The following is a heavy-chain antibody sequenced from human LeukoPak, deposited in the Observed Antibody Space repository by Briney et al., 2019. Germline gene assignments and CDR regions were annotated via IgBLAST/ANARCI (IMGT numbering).Heavy chain of an antibody. CDR2: ISGSGGST. V-gene: IGHV3-23*01. D-gene: IGHD6-19*01. Sequence: RGSLRLSCAASGLTFSSYAMSWVRQAPGKGLEWVSAISGSGGSTYYADSVKGRFTISRDNSKNTLYLQMNSLRAEDTAVYYCAKPSSGRYFPFDYWGQGTLVTVSS. CDR1: GLTFSSYA. CDR3: AKPSSGRYFPFDY. J-gene: IGHJ4*02.